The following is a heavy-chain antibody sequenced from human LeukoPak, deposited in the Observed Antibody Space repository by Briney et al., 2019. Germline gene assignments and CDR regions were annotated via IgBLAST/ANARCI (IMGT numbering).Heavy chain of an antibody. Sequence: GRSLRLSCAASGFTFSDYYMSWMRQAPGKGLEWVSYISASGSIIYYADSVRGRFTISRDNAKNSLYLQMNSLRAEDTAVYYCARIDIAVASAFILDAFGIWGQGTMVTVSS. CDR2: ISASGSII. J-gene: IGHJ3*02. V-gene: IGHV3-11*04. CDR3: ARIDIAVASAFILDAFGI. CDR1: GFTFSDYY. D-gene: IGHD2-2*01.